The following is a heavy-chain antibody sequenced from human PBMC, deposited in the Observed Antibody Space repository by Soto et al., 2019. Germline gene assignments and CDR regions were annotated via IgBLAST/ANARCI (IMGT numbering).Heavy chain of an antibody. CDR1: GDSISTVDYF. J-gene: IGHJ5*01. CDR2: IYKSATT. Sequence: SETLSLTCSVSGDSISTVDYFWAWIRQPPGQALEYIGYIYKSATTYYNPSFESRVATSLDTSKSQFSLNVTSVAAADTAVYFCARGRYCLTGRCFPNWFDSWGQGTLVTVSS. CDR3: ARGRYCLTGRCFPNWFDS. D-gene: IGHD2-15*01. V-gene: IGHV4-30-4*01.